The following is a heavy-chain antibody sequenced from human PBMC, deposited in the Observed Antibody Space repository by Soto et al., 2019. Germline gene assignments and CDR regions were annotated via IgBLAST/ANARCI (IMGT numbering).Heavy chain of an antibody. V-gene: IGHV3-11*06. CDR2: ISSSSTYI. CDR1: GFTFGDSY. J-gene: IGHJ5*01. CDR3: ARDPAITGTWSDA. Sequence: PGGSPRLSWEASGFTFGDSYMAWIRQAPGEGLAWISYISSSSTYIKYADSVKGRFTISTDNAKNALYLQMTNLRVGDTAVYYCARDPAITGTWSDAWGHGTMVTVSS. D-gene: IGHD1-20*01.